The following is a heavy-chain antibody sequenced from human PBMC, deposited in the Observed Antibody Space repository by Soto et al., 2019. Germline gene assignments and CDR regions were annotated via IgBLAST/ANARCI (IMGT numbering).Heavy chain of an antibody. Sequence: GGSLRLSCIASGFTFSSYAMTWVRQVPGKGLEWVSDISGSGGITYYADSVKSRFTISRDNSKNTLNLQMNSLRADDTAVYYCARARRGAPYYYTMDLWGQGTTVTVSS. V-gene: IGHV3-23*01. D-gene: IGHD3-10*01. CDR2: ISGSGGIT. CDR1: GFTFSSYA. J-gene: IGHJ6*02. CDR3: ARARRGAPYYYTMDL.